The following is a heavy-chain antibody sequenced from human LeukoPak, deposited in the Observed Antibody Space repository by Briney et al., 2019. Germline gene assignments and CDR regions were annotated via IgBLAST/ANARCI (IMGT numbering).Heavy chain of an antibody. D-gene: IGHD3-22*01. Sequence: GASLKISCKGSGYSFTSFWIGWVRQMPGKGLEWMGIIYPGDSDTRYSPSFQGQVTISADKSISTAYLQWSSLKASDTAMYYCARLPNGHYDNSLYYFDYWGQGTLVTVSS. CDR3: ARLPNGHYDNSLYYFDY. J-gene: IGHJ4*02. CDR1: GYSFTSFW. V-gene: IGHV5-51*01. CDR2: IYPGDSDT.